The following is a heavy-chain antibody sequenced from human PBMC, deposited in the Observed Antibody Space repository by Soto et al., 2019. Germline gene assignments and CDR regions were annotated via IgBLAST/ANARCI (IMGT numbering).Heavy chain of an antibody. CDR1: GGTFSSYA. J-gene: IGHJ6*02. D-gene: IGHD5-12*01. Sequence: SVKVSCKASGGTFSSYAISWVRQAPGQGLEWMGGIIPIFGTANYAQKFQGRVTITADESTSTAYMELSSLRSEDTAVYYCARDLLKQMATIRNSYYYYGMDVWGQGTTVTVSS. CDR3: ARDLLKQMATIRNSYYYYGMDV. CDR2: IIPIFGTA. V-gene: IGHV1-69*13.